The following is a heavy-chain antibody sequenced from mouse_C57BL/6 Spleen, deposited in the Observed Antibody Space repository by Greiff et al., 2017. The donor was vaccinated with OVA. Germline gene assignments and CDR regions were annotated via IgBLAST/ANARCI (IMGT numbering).Heavy chain of an antibody. D-gene: IGHD1-1*01. J-gene: IGHJ2*01. CDR2: IYPSDSET. CDR3: ARWTTVVDY. Sequence: QVQLQQPGAELVRPGSSVKLSCTASGYTFTSYWMDWVKQRPGQGLEWIGNIYPSDSETHYNQKFKDKATLTVDKSSSPAYMQLSSLTSEDSAVDYCARWTTVVDYWGQGTTLTVSS. CDR1: GYTFTSYW. V-gene: IGHV1-61*01.